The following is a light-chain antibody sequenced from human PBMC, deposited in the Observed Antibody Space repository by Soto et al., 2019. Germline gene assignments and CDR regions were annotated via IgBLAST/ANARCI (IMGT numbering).Light chain of an antibody. J-gene: IGKJ1*01. CDR3: QKYDSAPQT. CDR1: QGISKF. CDR2: AAS. Sequence: DIQMTQSPTSLSASVGDRVTITCRASQGISKFLAWYQHKPGKVPKLLISAASTLQSGVPSRFSASGSGTDFTLTISSLLPEDVATYYCQKYDSAPQTFGQGTKVDIK. V-gene: IGKV1-27*01.